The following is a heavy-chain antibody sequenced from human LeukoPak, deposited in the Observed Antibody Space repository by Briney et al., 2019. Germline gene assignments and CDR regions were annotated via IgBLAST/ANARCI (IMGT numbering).Heavy chain of an antibody. Sequence: GGSLRLSCVASGFTFSSYWMSWVRQAPGKGLEWVANIKYDGSEKYYVDSVKGRFTTSRDNAKNSLSLQLNGLRVEDTAVYYCARGHYDVLAASYKWTPDYWGQGTLVTVSS. CDR1: GFTFSSYW. CDR2: IKYDGSEK. CDR3: ARGHYDVLAASYKWTPDY. V-gene: IGHV3-7*01. D-gene: IGHD3-9*01. J-gene: IGHJ4*02.